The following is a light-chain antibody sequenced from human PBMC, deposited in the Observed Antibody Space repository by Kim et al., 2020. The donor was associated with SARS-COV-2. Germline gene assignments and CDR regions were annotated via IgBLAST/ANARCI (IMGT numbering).Light chain of an antibody. CDR3: DSRDSSGYHYV. J-gene: IGLJ1*01. CDR1: SLRSNY. V-gene: IGLV3-19*01. Sequence: ALGQTVRIKCQGDSLRSNYEGWYQQKPGQAPVLVIYGKNNRPSGIPDRFSGSSSGNTASLTITGAQAEDEADYYCDSRDSSGYHYVFGTGTKVTVL. CDR2: GKN.